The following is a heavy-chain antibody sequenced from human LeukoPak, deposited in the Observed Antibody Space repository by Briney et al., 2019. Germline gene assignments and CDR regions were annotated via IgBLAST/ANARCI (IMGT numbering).Heavy chain of an antibody. CDR3: ARHDLVVTATILDY. V-gene: IGHV4-39*01. CDR1: GGSISSSSYY. CDR2: IYYSGST. J-gene: IGHJ4*02. D-gene: IGHD2-21*02. Sequence: SETLALTCTVSGGSISSSSYYWAWIRQPPGKGLEWIGSIYYSGSTYYKPSLKSRVTISVDTSKNQFSLKLSSVTAADTAVYYCARHDLVVTATILDYWGQGTLVTVSS.